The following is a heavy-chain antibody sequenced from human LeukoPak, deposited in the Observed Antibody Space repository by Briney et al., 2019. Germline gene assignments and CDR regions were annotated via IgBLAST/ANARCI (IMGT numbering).Heavy chain of an antibody. J-gene: IGHJ6*03. CDR1: GFTFSSYG. Sequence: GGSLRLSCAASGFTFSSYGMHWVRQAPGKGLEWVAFIRYDGSNKYYADSVKGRFTISRDNSKNTLYLQMNSLRAEDTAVYYCASSPLWFGEGGYMDVWGKGTTVTISS. D-gene: IGHD3-10*01. V-gene: IGHV3-30*02. CDR2: IRYDGSNK. CDR3: ASSPLWFGEGGYMDV.